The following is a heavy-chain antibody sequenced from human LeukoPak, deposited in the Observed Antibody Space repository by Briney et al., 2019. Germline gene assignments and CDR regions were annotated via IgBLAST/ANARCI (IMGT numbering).Heavy chain of an antibody. CDR3: ARGAVVNGYFDY. J-gene: IGHJ4*02. V-gene: IGHV4-34*01. CDR1: GGSFSGYY. Sequence: SETLSLTCAVYGGSFSGYYWSWIRQPPGKGLEWIGEINHSGSTNYNPSLKSRVTISVDTSKNQFSLKLSSVTAADTAVYYCARGAVVNGYFDYWGQGTLVTVSS. D-gene: IGHD4-23*01. CDR2: INHSGST.